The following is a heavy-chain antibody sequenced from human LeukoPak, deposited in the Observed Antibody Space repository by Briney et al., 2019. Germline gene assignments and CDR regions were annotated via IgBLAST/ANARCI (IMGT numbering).Heavy chain of an antibody. CDR3: ARRFDS. Sequence: PGGSLRLSCAASGFTFSTYSMNWVRQAPGKGLEWVSYISSTGTIYYADSVKGRFTISGDNAKNSLYLQMNSLRAEDTAIYYCARRFDSWGQGTLVTVSS. CDR2: ISSTGTI. V-gene: IGHV3-48*03. CDR1: GFTFSTYS. J-gene: IGHJ4*02.